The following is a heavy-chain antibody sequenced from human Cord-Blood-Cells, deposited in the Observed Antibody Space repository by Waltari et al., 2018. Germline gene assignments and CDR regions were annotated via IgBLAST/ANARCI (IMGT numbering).Heavy chain of an antibody. J-gene: IGHJ3*02. D-gene: IGHD7-27*01. CDR2: ISSSRSYI. CDR3: ASSKTGFRAFDI. Sequence: EGQLVESGGGLVKPGGSLSLSCAAPGFTFSRSRINWVRQAPGKGLEWFSSISSSRSYIYYATSVKGRFTISRDNDKNSLYLQMNSLRAEDTAVYYCASSKTGFRAFDIWGQGTMVTVSS. V-gene: IGHV3-21*01. CDR1: GFTFSRSR.